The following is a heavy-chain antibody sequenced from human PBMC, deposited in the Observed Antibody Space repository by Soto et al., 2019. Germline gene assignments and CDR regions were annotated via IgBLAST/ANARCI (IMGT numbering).Heavy chain of an antibody. V-gene: IGHV3-30*03. D-gene: IGHD4-17*01. J-gene: IGHJ4*02. Sequence: QVQLVESGGGVVQPGRSLRLSCATSGFTFRSYAMHWVRQAPSKGLEWVSVISSDGRNAYYADSVKGRFTISRDNSENTLFLQLNSLRAEDTAMYYCAGTTVTTVGYFDYWGQGTLVTVSS. CDR1: GFTFRSYA. CDR2: ISSDGRNA. CDR3: AGTTVTTVGYFDY.